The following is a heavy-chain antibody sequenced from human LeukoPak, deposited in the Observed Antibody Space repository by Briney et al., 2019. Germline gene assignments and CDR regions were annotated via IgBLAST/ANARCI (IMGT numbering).Heavy chain of an antibody. V-gene: IGHV4-59*12. CDR2: VYYTGST. D-gene: IGHD1-14*01. CDR3: ARGRRSHRFDP. Sequence: PSETLSLTCTVSGGSISSYYWSWVQQPPGKGLEWIGFVYYTGSTNYSPSLKSRVTISVDTSKNQFSLKLSSVTAADTAVYYCARGRRSHRFDPWGQGTLVTVSS. CDR1: GGSISSYY. J-gene: IGHJ5*02.